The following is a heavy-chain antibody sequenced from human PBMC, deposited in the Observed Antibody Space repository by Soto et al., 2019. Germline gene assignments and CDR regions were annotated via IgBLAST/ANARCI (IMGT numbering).Heavy chain of an antibody. D-gene: IGHD3-16*01. V-gene: IGHV3-23*01. CDR3: ANLGGFDYYYYGMDV. CDR1: GFTFSSYA. J-gene: IGHJ6*02. CDR2: ISGSGGST. Sequence: GSLRLSCAASGFTFSSYAMSWVRQAPGKGLEWVSAISGSGGSTYYADSVKGRFTISRDNSKNTLYLQMNSLRAEDTAVYYCANLGGFDYYYYGMDVWGQGTTVTVSS.